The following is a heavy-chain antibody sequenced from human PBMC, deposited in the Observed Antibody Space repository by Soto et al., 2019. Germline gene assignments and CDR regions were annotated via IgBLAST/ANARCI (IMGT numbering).Heavy chain of an antibody. V-gene: IGHV1-69*06. CDR3: ARRDSGGFFSFFDS. D-gene: IGHD2-15*01. CDR1: GGSLSTNP. J-gene: IGHJ4*02. CDR2: TGSGTGTG. Sequence: QVQLVQSGTEVKKPGSSVKVSCKTSGGSLSTNPISWVRQAPGQGLEWMGGTGSGTGTGNHAQKFQGRLTVTADKSTGTVYMELTTLSSEDTAVYYCARRDSGGFFSFFDSWGQGTLVTVAS.